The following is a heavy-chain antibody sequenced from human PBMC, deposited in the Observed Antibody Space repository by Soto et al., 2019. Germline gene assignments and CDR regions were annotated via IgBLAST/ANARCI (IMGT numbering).Heavy chain of an antibody. CDR1: GFSLSTSGVG. J-gene: IGHJ6*03. CDR2: IYWDDDK. D-gene: IGHD2-15*01. V-gene: IGHV2-5*02. CDR3: AHKYCSGGSCYRGPYIDV. Sequence: QITLKESGPTLVKPTQTLTLTCTFSGFSLSTSGVGVGWIRQPPGKALEWLALIYWDDDKRYSPSLKSRLTITKDTSKNQVVLTMTNMDPVDTATYYCAHKYCSGGSCYRGPYIDVWGKGTTVTVSS.